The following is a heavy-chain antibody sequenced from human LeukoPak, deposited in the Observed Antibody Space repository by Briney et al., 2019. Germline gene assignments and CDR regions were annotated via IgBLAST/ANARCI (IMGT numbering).Heavy chain of an antibody. J-gene: IGHJ4*02. CDR2: ISYDGNNK. D-gene: IGHD3-9*01. V-gene: IGHV3-30*04. CDR3: ARDDYDILTGYYRGCDY. Sequence: GRSLRLSCAASGFTFITYAMHWVRQAPGKGLEWVAVISYDGNNKYYADSVKGRFTISRDNSKNTLYLQMNSLRPEDTAVYYCARDDYDILTGYYRGCDYWGQGTLVTVSS. CDR1: GFTFITYA.